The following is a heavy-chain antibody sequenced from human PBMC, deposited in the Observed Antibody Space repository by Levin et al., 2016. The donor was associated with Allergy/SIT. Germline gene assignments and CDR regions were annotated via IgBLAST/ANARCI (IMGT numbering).Heavy chain of an antibody. V-gene: IGHV3-11*01. D-gene: IGHD6-19*01. J-gene: IGHJ4*02. CDR2: ISSSGSTI. CDR3: VKGRQWLVHNYFDH. CDR1: GFTFSDYY. Sequence: GGSLRLSCAASGFTFSDYYMSWIRQAPGKGLEWVSYISSSGSTIYYADSVKGRFTISRDNAKNSLYLQMNSLRAEDTAVYYCVKGRQWLVHNYFDHWGRGTLVTVS.